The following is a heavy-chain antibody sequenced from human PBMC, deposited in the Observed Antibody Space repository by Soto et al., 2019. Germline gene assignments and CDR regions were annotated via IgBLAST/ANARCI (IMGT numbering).Heavy chain of an antibody. Sequence: QVQLVESGGGVVQPGRSLRLSCAASGFTFSSYGMHWVRQAPGKGLEWVAVISYDGSNKYYADSVKGRFTISRDNSKNTLYLQMSTLRAEDTGVYYCAKDDSAWCGELSPALRGYGMDVWGQWTTGTVSS. J-gene: IGHJ6*02. CDR3: AKDDSAWCGELSPALRGYGMDV. D-gene: IGHD3-10*01. CDR1: GFTFSSYG. CDR2: ISYDGSNK. V-gene: IGHV3-30*18.